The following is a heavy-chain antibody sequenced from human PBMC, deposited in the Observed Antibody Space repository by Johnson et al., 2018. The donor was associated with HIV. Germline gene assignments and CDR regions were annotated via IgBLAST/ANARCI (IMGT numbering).Heavy chain of an antibody. V-gene: IGHV3-11*04. J-gene: IGHJ3*02. Sequence: SYISSSGSTIYYADAVKGRFTISRDNAKNSLYLQMNSLRAEDTAVYYCATEGGTGAFDIWGQGTMVTVSS. D-gene: IGHD2-15*01. CDR3: ATEGGTGAFDI. CDR2: ISSSGSTI.